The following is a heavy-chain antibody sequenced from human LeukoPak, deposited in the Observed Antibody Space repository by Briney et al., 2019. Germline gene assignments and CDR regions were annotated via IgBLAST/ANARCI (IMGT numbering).Heavy chain of an antibody. V-gene: IGHV4-59*08. CDR1: GGSLSSYY. Sequence: KPSETLSLTCTVSGGSLSSYYWSWLRQPPGKGQEWIGYIYYSGSTNHNPSLKSRVTISVDTSKNQFSLKLSSVTAADTAVYYCARQGGGFPYYFDYWGQGTLVTVSS. J-gene: IGHJ4*02. CDR2: IYYSGST. D-gene: IGHD1-26*01. CDR3: ARQGGGFPYYFDY.